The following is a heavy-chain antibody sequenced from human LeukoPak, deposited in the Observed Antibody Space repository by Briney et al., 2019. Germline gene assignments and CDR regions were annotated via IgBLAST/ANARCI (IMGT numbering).Heavy chain of an antibody. Sequence: SQTLSLTCAISGDSVSSNSAAWHWIRQSPSRGLEWLGRTYYRSKWYNDYAVSVKSRITINPDTSKNQFSLQLDSVTPEDTAVYYCARGPRTTNDAFDIWGQGTMVTVSS. CDR1: GDSVSSNSAA. D-gene: IGHD1-1*01. J-gene: IGHJ3*02. CDR2: TYYRSKWYN. CDR3: ARGPRTTNDAFDI. V-gene: IGHV6-1*01.